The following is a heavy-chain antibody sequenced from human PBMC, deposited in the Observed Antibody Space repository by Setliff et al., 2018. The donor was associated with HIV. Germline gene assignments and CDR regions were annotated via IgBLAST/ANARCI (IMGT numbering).Heavy chain of an antibody. CDR3: ARGPPAEDYYYYMDV. V-gene: IGHV4-34*01. Sequence: ETLSLTCAVYGGSFSVYYWSWIRQAPGKGLEWIGEIYHSGRTNYNPSLKSRVTISVDTSKNQFSLTLSSLTAADTAVYYCARGPPAEDYYYYMDVWGEGTTVTVSS. J-gene: IGHJ6*03. CDR1: GGSFSVYY. CDR2: IYHSGRT.